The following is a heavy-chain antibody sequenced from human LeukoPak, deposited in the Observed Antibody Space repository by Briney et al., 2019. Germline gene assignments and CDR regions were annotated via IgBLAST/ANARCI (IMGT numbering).Heavy chain of an antibody. CDR2: TYYRSQWYS. CDR3: ARYGSDWYVDS. J-gene: IGHJ4*02. D-gene: IGHD6-19*01. V-gene: IGHV6-1*01. Sequence: SQTLSLTCAISGDSVSSNSAAWIWIRQSPSRGLEWLGRTYYRSQWYSDYGISVRGRITINPDTSKNHFYLQLNSVTPEDTAVYYCARYGSDWYVDSWGQGTLVTVFS. CDR1: GDSVSSNSAA.